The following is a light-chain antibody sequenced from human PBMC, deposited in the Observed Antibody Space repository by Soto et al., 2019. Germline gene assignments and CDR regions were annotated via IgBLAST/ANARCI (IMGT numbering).Light chain of an antibody. Sequence: ESVSTESPGTLSLSPVEKATLFCRSSQSVSSSYLSWYQQKPGQAPRLLIYGSSSRATGISERFSGSGSGADFTLTISRLEHEDFAVYYCQQYGSSPITFGQGTRLEIK. CDR1: QSVSSSY. J-gene: IGKJ5*01. CDR2: GSS. V-gene: IGKV3-20*01. CDR3: QQYGSSPIT.